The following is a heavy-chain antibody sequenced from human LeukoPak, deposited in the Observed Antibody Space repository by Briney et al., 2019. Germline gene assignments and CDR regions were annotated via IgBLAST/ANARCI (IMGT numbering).Heavy chain of an antibody. CDR3: AKDGLYDSTDV. CDR1: GFTFSSYG. Sequence: GGSLRLSCAASGFTFSSYGMSWVRQAPGKGLEWVSGISSIDGSTYYADSVKGRFTVSRDNSKNTLYLQMNNLRAEDTAVYYCAKDGLYDSTDVWGQGILVTVSS. V-gene: IGHV3-23*01. CDR2: ISSIDGST. D-gene: IGHD3-22*01. J-gene: IGHJ4*02.